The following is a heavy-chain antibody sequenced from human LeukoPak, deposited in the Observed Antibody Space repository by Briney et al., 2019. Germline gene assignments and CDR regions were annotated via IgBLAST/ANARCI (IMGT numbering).Heavy chain of an antibody. CDR3: ARNASTMIVPGGWFDP. CDR1: GGSIRSSGYY. D-gene: IGHD3-22*01. CDR2: IYYSRST. J-gene: IGHJ5*02. V-gene: IGHV4-39*01. Sequence: SETLSLTCTVSGGSIRSSGYYWGWLRQPPGKGLEWIGSIYYSRSTSYTPSLKSRVTMTVDTSQNQFSLKLSSVTAADTAVYYCARNASTMIVPGGWFDPWGQGTLVTVSS.